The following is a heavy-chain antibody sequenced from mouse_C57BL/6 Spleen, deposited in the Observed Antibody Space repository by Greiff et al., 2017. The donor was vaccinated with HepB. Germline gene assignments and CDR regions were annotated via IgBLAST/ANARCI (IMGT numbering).Heavy chain of an antibody. V-gene: IGHV1-74*01. J-gene: IGHJ2*01. D-gene: IGHD1-1*01. CDR1: GYTFTSYW. CDR2: IHPSDSDT. CDR3: AIGRDYYGSSYGDY. Sequence: QVQLQQPGAELVKPGASVKVSCKASGYTFTSYWMHWVKQRPGQGLEWIGRIHPSDSDTNYNQKFKGKATLTVDKSSSTAYMQLSSLTSEDSAVYYCAIGRDYYGSSYGDYWGQGTTLTVSS.